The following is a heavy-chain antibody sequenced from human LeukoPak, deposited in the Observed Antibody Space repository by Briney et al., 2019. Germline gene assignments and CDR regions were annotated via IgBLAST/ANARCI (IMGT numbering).Heavy chain of an antibody. V-gene: IGHV1-18*01. CDR2: ISAYNGNT. D-gene: IGHD3-22*01. CDR1: GCTFTSYG. Sequence: ASVKVSCKASGCTFTSYGISWVRQAPGQGLEWMGWISAYNGNTNYAQKLQGRVTMTTDTSTSTAYMELRSLRSDDTAVYYCARAEGYYDSSGYNYWGQGTLVTVSS. J-gene: IGHJ4*02. CDR3: ARAEGYYDSSGYNY.